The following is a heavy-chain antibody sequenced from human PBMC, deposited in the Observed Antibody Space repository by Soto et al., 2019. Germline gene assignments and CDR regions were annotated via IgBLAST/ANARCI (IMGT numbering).Heavy chain of an antibody. Sequence: GGSLRLSCTASGFTFGDYAMSWVRQAPGKGLEWVGFIRSKAYGGTTEYAASVKGRFTISRDDSKSIAYLQMNSLKTEDTAVYYCTSGPGGAAAGDYWGQGTLVTVSS. CDR2: IRSKAYGGTT. CDR3: TSGPGGAAAGDY. J-gene: IGHJ4*02. CDR1: GFTFGDYA. D-gene: IGHD6-13*01. V-gene: IGHV3-49*04.